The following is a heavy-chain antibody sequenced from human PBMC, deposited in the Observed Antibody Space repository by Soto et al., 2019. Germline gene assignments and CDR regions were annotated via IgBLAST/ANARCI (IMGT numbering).Heavy chain of an antibody. Sequence: SQTLSLTCAISGDSVSSNSTAWNWIRQSPSRGLEWLGRTYYRSKWYNDYAASVKSRITINPDTSKNQFSLQLNSVTPEDTAVYYCARDPAAYHIAAAGFDYWGQGTLVTVSS. CDR3: ARDPAAYHIAAAGFDY. CDR2: TYYRSKWYN. CDR1: GDSVSSNSTA. D-gene: IGHD6-13*01. V-gene: IGHV6-1*01. J-gene: IGHJ4*02.